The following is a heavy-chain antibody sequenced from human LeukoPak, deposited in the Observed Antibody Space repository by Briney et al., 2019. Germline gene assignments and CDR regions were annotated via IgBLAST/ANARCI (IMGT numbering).Heavy chain of an antibody. D-gene: IGHD6-6*01. Sequence: PGGSLRLSCEASGFTFSSYAMAWVRQAPGKGLEWLSYITSSSNINYADSVNGRFTISRDNAKNSLYLQMNSLRDEDTAVYYCARSANPGVHEFDPWGQGTLVTVSS. CDR3: ARSANPGVHEFDP. J-gene: IGHJ5*02. CDR1: GFTFSSYA. CDR2: ITSSSNI. V-gene: IGHV3-48*02.